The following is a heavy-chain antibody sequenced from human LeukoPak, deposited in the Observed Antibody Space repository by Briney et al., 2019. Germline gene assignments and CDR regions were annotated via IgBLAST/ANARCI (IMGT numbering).Heavy chain of an antibody. D-gene: IGHD5-24*01. CDR2: SRNKANGYTT. Sequence: PGGSLRLSCAVSGFTLSDYYIDWVRQAPGKGLEWVGRSRNKANGYTTEYVASVKGRFITSREDSKSSLYLQMNSLKAEDTAVYYCTRSRTDGNNVFDYWGQGTLVTVYS. CDR1: GFTLSDYY. J-gene: IGHJ4*02. V-gene: IGHV3-72*01. CDR3: TRSRTDGNNVFDY.